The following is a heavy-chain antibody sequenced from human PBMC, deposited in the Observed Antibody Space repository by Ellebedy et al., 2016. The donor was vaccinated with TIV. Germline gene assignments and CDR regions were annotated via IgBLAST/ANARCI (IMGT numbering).Heavy chain of an antibody. J-gene: IGHJ4*02. CDR3: ARDNTYDSTGYQTFDY. Sequence: ASVKVSXKASGYAFIGYYIHWVRQAPGQGLELMGWMNPNSGGVNYAQKFQGRVTMTRDTSISTAYMELSRLRSDNTAVFYCARDNTYDSTGYQTFDYWGQGTLVTVSS. CDR1: GYAFIGYY. D-gene: IGHD3-22*01. V-gene: IGHV1-2*02. CDR2: MNPNSGGV.